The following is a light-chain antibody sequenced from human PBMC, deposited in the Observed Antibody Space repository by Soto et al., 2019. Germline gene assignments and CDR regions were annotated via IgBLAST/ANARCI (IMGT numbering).Light chain of an antibody. J-gene: IGKJ4*01. CDR2: DAS. CDR1: QTISSW. CDR3: QQTYSTPLT. V-gene: IGKV1-5*01. Sequence: DLPMPQSHSTLSGSVGDGVNISRRASQTISSWLAWYQQKPGKAPKLLIYDASSLQSGVPPRFSGSGSGTDFTLSIHSLQPEDLATYYCQQTYSTPLTFGGGTKVDNK.